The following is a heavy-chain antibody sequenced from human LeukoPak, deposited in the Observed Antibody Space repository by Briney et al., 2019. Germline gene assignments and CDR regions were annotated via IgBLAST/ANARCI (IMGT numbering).Heavy chain of an antibody. Sequence: PSETLSLTCTVSGGSISSYYWSWIRQPPGKGLEWIGYIYYSGSTNYNPSLKSRVTISVDTSKNQFSLKLSSVTAADTAAYYCARRGGGRVGSGSYWYFDYWGQGTLVTVSS. V-gene: IGHV4-59*08. CDR1: GGSISSYY. CDR3: ARRGGGRVGSGSYWYFDY. CDR2: IYYSGST. D-gene: IGHD3-10*01. J-gene: IGHJ4*02.